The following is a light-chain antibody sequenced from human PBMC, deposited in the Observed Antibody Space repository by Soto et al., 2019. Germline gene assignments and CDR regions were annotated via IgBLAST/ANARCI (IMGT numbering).Light chain of an antibody. CDR3: CSYAGSYTLV. Sequence: QSALTQPASVSGSPGQSITISCTGSSSDVGNYDLVSWYQQHPGKVPKLMIYDVSKRPSGVPDRFSGSKSGNTASLTISGLQAEDEADYYCCSYAGSYTLVFGGGTKLTVL. J-gene: IGLJ2*01. CDR1: SSDVGNYDL. V-gene: IGLV2-11*01. CDR2: DVS.